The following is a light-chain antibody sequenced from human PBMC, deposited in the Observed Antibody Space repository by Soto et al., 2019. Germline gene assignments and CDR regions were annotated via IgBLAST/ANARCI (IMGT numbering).Light chain of an antibody. Sequence: QSALTQPASVSGSPGQSITISCTGTSSVVGGYNYVSWYQQHPGKAPKLMVYDVSNRPSGASNRFSGSKSGNTASLTISGLQAEDEADYYCSSYTTSSTYVFGTGTKVTVL. CDR2: DVS. CDR3: SSYTTSSTYV. J-gene: IGLJ1*01. V-gene: IGLV2-14*01. CDR1: SSVVGGYNY.